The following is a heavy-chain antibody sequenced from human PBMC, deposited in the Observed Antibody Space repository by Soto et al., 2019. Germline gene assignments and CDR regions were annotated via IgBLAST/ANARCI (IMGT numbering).Heavy chain of an antibody. Sequence: QLQLQESGPGLVKPSETLSLTCTVSGGSISSSSYYWGWIRQPPGKGLEWIGSIYYSGSTYYNPSLKSRVTISVDTSKNQFSLKLSSVTAADTAVYYCARRGYTYYDYVWGTPPRLPFDYWGQGTLVTVSS. CDR1: GGSISSSSYY. V-gene: IGHV4-39*01. J-gene: IGHJ4*02. CDR3: ARRGYTYYDYVWGTPPRLPFDY. CDR2: IYYSGST. D-gene: IGHD3-16*01.